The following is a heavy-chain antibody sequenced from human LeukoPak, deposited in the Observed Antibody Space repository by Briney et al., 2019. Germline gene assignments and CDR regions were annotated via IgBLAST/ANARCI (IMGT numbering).Heavy chain of an antibody. CDR1: GFTFSSYS. D-gene: IGHD3-10*01. CDR3: ARVIYGSGSYYRSY. J-gene: IGHJ4*02. CDR2: ISSSSSYI. V-gene: IGHV3-21*01. Sequence: GGSLRLSCAASGFTFSSYSMNWVRQAPGKGLEWVSSISSSSSYIYYADSVKGRFTVSRDNAKNSLDLQMNSLRAEDKAVYYCARVIYGSGSYYRSYWGQGTLVTVSS.